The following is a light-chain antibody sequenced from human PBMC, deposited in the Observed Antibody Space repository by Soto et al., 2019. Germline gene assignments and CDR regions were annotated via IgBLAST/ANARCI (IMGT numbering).Light chain of an antibody. Sequence: EIVLTQSPATLSLSPGERATLSCRASQSVSSSYVAWYQQKPGQAPRLLISAASSRATGIPDRFSGSGSGTDFTLTISRLEPEDFAVYYCQQYGSSPLTFGGGTKVEIK. J-gene: IGKJ4*01. CDR3: QQYGSSPLT. CDR1: QSVSSSY. V-gene: IGKV3-20*01. CDR2: AAS.